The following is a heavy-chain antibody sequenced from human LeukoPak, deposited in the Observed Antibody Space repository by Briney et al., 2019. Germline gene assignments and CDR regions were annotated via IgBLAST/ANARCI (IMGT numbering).Heavy chain of an antibody. Sequence: SETLSLTCTVSGGSISSSSYYWGWIRQPPGKGLEWLGSIYYSGSTYYNPSLKSRVTISVDTSKNQFSLKLSSVTAADTAVYYCARDRIIVGAKSFDYWGQGTLVTVSS. CDR1: GGSISSSSYY. J-gene: IGHJ4*02. CDR2: IYYSGST. CDR3: ARDRIIVGAKSFDY. V-gene: IGHV4-39*07. D-gene: IGHD1-26*01.